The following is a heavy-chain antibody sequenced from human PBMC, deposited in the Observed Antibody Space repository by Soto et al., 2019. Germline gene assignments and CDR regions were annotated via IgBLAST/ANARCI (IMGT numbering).Heavy chain of an antibody. CDR1: GGSFSRYY. V-gene: IGHV4-34*01. CDR3: ARGQTVNEYGGTWFDP. CDR2: INHSGST. D-gene: IGHD4-17*01. Sequence: SETLSLTCAVYGGSFSRYYWSWIRQPPGKGLEWIGEINHSGSTNYNPSLKSRVTISVDTSKNQFSLKLSSVTAADTAVYYCARGQTVNEYGGTWFDPWGHGTLVTVSS. J-gene: IGHJ5*02.